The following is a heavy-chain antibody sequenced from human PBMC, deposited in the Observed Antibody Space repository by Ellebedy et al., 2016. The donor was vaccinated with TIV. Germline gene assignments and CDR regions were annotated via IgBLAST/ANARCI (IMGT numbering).Heavy chain of an antibody. J-gene: IGHJ3*02. CDR2: INDDGNRI. Sequence: GESLKISCAASGFTFTNYAIPWVRQGPGKGLVWVSHINDDGNRITYADSVTGRFAISRDIARNTLFLQMDSLRAEDTAVYYCVRDRMGATYTFDMWGQGTMVTVSS. CDR1: GFTFTNYA. V-gene: IGHV3-74*01. D-gene: IGHD2-21*01. CDR3: VRDRMGATYTFDM.